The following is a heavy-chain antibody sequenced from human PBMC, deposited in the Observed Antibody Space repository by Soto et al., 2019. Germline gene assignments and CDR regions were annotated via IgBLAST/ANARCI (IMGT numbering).Heavy chain of an antibody. CDR3: AHRVLRTVFGLVTTTAIYFDF. Sequence: QITLNESGPTQVKPRQTLTLTCTFSGFSLTTSGVGVGWIRQSPGKAPEWLALIYWDDDKRYSPSLKSRLTLTKDTAKNQVVLTMADLDPADTATYYCAHRVLRTVFGLVTTTAIYFDFWGQGTPVAVSS. V-gene: IGHV2-5*02. CDR2: IYWDDDK. D-gene: IGHD3-3*01. CDR1: GFSLTTSGVG. J-gene: IGHJ4*02.